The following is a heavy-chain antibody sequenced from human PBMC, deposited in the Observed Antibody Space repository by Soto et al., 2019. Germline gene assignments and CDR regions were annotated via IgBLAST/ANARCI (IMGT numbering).Heavy chain of an antibody. Sequence: HPGGSLRLSCAASGFTFSSYAMHWVRQAPGKGLEWVAVISYDGSNKYYADSVKGRFTISRDNSKNTLYLQMNSLRAEDTAVYYCARDLLAGGSGSYSAYYYYGMDVWGQGTTVTVSS. V-gene: IGHV3-30-3*01. CDR3: ARDLLAGGSGSYSAYYYYGMDV. CDR1: GFTFSSYA. CDR2: ISYDGSNK. D-gene: IGHD3-10*01. J-gene: IGHJ6*02.